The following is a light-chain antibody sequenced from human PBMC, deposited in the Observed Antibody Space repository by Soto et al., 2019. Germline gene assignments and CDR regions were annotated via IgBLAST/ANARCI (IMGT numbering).Light chain of an antibody. V-gene: IGKV3-15*01. J-gene: IGKJ2*02. CDR2: GAS. CDR1: QSVSSN. CDR3: QQYNNWPPCT. Sequence: EIVMTQSPATLSVSPGERATLSCRASQSVSSNFAGYQQKPGQAPSLLIYGASTRATGIPARFSGGGCGTEFTPTISSLLSEDVLGYYCQQYNNWPPCTFGQGTKVEIK.